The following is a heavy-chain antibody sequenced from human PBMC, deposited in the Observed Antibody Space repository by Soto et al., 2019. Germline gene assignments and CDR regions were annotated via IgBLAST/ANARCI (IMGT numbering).Heavy chain of an antibody. J-gene: IGHJ6*02. V-gene: IGHV3-74*01. CDR2: IDSGGSST. Sequence: GGSLRLSCAASGFTFSTYWMHWVRQAPGKGLVWVSRIDSGGSSTTYADSVKGRFTISRDNAKNTLYLQMNSLRAEDTAVYYCARGRYYGMDVWGQGTTVTVSS. CDR3: ARGRYYGMDV. CDR1: GFTFSTYW.